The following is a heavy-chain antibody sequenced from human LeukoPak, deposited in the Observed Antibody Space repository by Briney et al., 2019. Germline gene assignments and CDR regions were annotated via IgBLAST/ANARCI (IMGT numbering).Heavy chain of an antibody. Sequence: ASVKVSCKASGYTFTGYYMHWVRQAPGQGLEWMGWTNPNSGGTNYAQKFQGRVTMTRDTSISTAYMELSRLRSDDTAVYYCARDDVDTAMVASDYWGQGTLVTVSS. D-gene: IGHD5-18*01. CDR2: TNPNSGGT. CDR3: ARDDVDTAMVASDY. J-gene: IGHJ4*02. V-gene: IGHV1-2*02. CDR1: GYTFTGYY.